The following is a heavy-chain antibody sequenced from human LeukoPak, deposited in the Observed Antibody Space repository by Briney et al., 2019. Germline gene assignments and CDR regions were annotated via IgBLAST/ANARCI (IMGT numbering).Heavy chain of an antibody. CDR3: ARETTIFGVVVDY. V-gene: IGHV3-21*01. CDR1: GFTFSSYS. J-gene: IGHJ4*02. Sequence: PGGSLRLSCVASGFTFSSYSMNWVRQAPGKGLEWVSSISSSSSYIYYADSVKGRFTISRDNAKNSLYLQMNSLRAEDTAVYYCARETTIFGVVVDYWGQGTLVTVSS. D-gene: IGHD3-3*01. CDR2: ISSSSSYI.